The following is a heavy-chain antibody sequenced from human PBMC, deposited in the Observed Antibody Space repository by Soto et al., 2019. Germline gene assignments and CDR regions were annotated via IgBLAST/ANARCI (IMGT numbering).Heavy chain of an antibody. D-gene: IGHD3-10*01. J-gene: IGHJ4*02. Sequence: QVQLQESGPGLVKPSQTLSLTCTVSGGSISSGDYYWSWIRQHPGKGLEWIGYIYYSGSTYYNPSLTGRVTISVDTSKNQFSLKLSSVTAADTAVYYCATYGSGSYKPTTFDYWGQGTLVTVSS. CDR2: IYYSGST. V-gene: IGHV4-31*03. CDR1: GGSISSGDYY. CDR3: ATYGSGSYKPTTFDY.